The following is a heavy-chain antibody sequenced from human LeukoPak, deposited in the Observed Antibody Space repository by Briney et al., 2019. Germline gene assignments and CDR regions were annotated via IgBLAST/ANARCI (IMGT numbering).Heavy chain of an antibody. Sequence: PGGSLRLSCAASGFXVSSNYMSWVRQAPGKGLEWVSIIYSGGSTYYADSVKGRFTISRDNSKNTLYLQMNTLRAEDTAVYYCARHLSGDDIWGQGTMVTVSS. CDR3: ARHLSGDDI. CDR1: GFXVSSNY. CDR2: IYSGGST. V-gene: IGHV3-53*01. J-gene: IGHJ3*02. D-gene: IGHD4-17*01.